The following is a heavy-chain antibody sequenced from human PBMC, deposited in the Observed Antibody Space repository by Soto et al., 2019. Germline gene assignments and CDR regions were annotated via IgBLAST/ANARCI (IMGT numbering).Heavy chain of an antibody. CDR1: GFTFSSYA. V-gene: IGHV3-30-3*01. D-gene: IGHD6-19*01. J-gene: IGHJ4*02. CDR3: ARDRLDSSGWYGVLGY. CDR2: ISYDGSNK. Sequence: GGSLRLSCAASGFTFSSYAMHWVRQAPGKGLEWVAVISYDGSNKYYADSVKGRFTISRDNSKNTLYLQMNSLRAEDTAVYYCARDRLDSSGWYGVLGYWGQGTLVTVSS.